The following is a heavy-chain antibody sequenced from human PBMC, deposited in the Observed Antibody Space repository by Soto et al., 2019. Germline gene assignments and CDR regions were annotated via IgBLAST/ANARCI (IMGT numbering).Heavy chain of an antibody. CDR3: ARIVTMVRGPTAFDI. D-gene: IGHD3-10*01. V-gene: IGHV5-51*01. CDR2: IYPGDSDT. J-gene: IGHJ3*02. CDR1: GYSFTSYW. Sequence: GESLKISCKGSGYSFTSYWIGWVRQMPGKGLEWMGIIYPGDSDTRYSPSFQGQVTISADKSISTAYLQWSSLKASDTAMYYCARIVTMVRGPTAFDIWGQGTMVTVSS.